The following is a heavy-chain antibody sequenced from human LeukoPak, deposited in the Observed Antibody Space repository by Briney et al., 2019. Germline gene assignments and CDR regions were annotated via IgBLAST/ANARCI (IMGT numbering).Heavy chain of an antibody. V-gene: IGHV3-23*01. D-gene: IGHD2-15*01. J-gene: IGHJ6*02. CDR3: AKNLYCGGGSCYPSALGMDV. CDR2: ISGSGGST. Sequence: AGGSLRLSCAASGFTFSSYAMSWVRQAPGKGLEWVSAISGSGGSTYYADSVQGRFTISRDNSKSTLCLQMNSLRAEDTAVYYCAKNLYCGGGSCYPSALGMDVWGQGTTVTVSS. CDR1: GFTFSSYA.